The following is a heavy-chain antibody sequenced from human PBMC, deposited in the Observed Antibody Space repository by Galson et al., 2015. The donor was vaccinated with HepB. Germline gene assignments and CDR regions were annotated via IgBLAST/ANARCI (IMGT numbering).Heavy chain of an antibody. D-gene: IGHD2-15*01. J-gene: IGHJ4*02. Sequence: SLRLSCAASGFTFSSYEMNWVRQAPGKGLEWVSYISSSGSTIYYADSVKGRFTISRDNAKNSLYLQMNSLRAEDTAVYYCARDLGYCSGGSCSNYWGQGTLVTVSS. V-gene: IGHV3-48*03. CDR2: ISSSGSTI. CDR1: GFTFSSYE. CDR3: ARDLGYCSGGSCSNY.